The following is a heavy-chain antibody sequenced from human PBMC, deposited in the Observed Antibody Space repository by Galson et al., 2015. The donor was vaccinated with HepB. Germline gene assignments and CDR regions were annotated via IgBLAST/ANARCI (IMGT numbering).Heavy chain of an antibody. V-gene: IGHV3-30*03. CDR2: ISYDGSNK. J-gene: IGHJ5*02. D-gene: IGHD6-13*01. CDR1: GFTFSSYG. Sequence: SLRLSCAASGFTFSSYGMHWVRQAPGKGLEWVAVISYDGSNKYYADSVKGRFTISRDNSKNTLYLRMNSLRAEDTAVYYCARDLGSSSWFFGGTNWFDPWGQGTLVTVSS. CDR3: ARDLGSSSWFFGGTNWFDP.